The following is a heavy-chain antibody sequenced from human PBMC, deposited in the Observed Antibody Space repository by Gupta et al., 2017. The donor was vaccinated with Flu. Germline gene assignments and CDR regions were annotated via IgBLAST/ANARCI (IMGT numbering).Heavy chain of an antibody. V-gene: IGHV3-30*04. CDR1: GFTFSSYA. CDR3: AKGLKVYWASADAFDI. D-gene: IGHD2-15*01. J-gene: IGHJ3*02. Sequence: QVQLVESGGGVVQPGRSLRLSCAASGFTFSSYAMHWVRQAPGKGLEWVAVISYDGSNKYSADSVNGRFTISRDNSKNTMYLQMNSLRAADTAVYYCAKGLKVYWASADAFDIWGQGTMVTISS. CDR2: ISYDGSNK.